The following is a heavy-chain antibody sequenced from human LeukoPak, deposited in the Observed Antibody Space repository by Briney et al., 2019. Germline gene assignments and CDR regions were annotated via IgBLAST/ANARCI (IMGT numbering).Heavy chain of an antibody. J-gene: IGHJ4*02. CDR3: ARVTADNDGYDFFDY. CDR1: GFTVSSNF. V-gene: IGHV3-66*02. D-gene: IGHD3-22*01. CDR2: IYSGDTT. Sequence: AGGSLRLSCAASGFTVSSNFMNWVRQAPGKGLEWVSVIYSGDTTHYADSVKGRFTISRDNFKNTVHLQMNSLRAEDTAVYYCARVTADNDGYDFFDYRGQGTLVTVSS.